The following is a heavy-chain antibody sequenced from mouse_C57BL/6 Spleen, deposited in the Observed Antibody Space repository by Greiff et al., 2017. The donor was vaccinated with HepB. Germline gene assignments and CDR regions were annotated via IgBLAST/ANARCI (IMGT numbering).Heavy chain of an antibody. CDR3: ARQGDYYGSSPYFDY. CDR1: GFTFSDYY. Sequence: EVQLQESGGGLVQPGGSLKLSCAASGFTFSDYYMYWVRQTPEKRLEWVAYISNGGGSTYYPDTVKGRFTISRDNAKNTLYLQMSRLKSEDTAMYYCARQGDYYGSSPYFDYWGQGTTLTVSS. CDR2: ISNGGGST. V-gene: IGHV5-12*01. J-gene: IGHJ2*01. D-gene: IGHD1-1*01.